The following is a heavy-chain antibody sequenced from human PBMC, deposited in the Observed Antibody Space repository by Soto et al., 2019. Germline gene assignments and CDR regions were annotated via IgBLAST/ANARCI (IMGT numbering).Heavy chain of an antibody. V-gene: IGHV3-30-3*01. CDR2: ISYDGSNK. D-gene: IGHD3-10*01. CDR1: GFTFSSYA. CDR3: ARDGVMVRGKIDY. J-gene: IGHJ4*02. Sequence: GGSLRLSCAASGFTFSSYAMHWVRQAPGKGLEWVAVISYDGSNKYYADSVKGRFTISRDNSKNTLYLQMNSLRAEDTAVYYCARDGVMVRGKIDYWGQGTLVTV.